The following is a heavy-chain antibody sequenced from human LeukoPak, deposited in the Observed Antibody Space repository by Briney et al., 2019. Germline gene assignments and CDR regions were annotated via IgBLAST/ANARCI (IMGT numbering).Heavy chain of an antibody. CDR3: ARLTSYSSGWYPFDY. CDR2: IYYSGST. V-gene: IGHV4-59*08. J-gene: IGHJ4*02. CDR1: GGSISSYY. Sequence: SETLSLTCTVFGGSISSYYWSWIRQPPGKGLEWIGYIYYSGSTNYNPSLKSRVTISVDTSKNQFSLKLSSVTAADTAVYYCARLTSYSSGWYPFDYWGQGTLVTVSS. D-gene: IGHD6-19*01.